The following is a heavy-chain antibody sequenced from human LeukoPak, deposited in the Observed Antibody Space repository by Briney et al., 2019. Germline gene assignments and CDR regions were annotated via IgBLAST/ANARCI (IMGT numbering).Heavy chain of an antibody. V-gene: IGHV3-23*01. CDR2: ISFSGGST. J-gene: IGHJ6*03. CDR3: AKVKDGSGSYLYYYYYMDV. Sequence: GGSLRLSCAASGFTFSSYAMSWVRQAPGKGLEWVSGISFSGGSTVYADSVKGRFTISRDNFRNTVFLQMNSLRAEDTAVYYCAKVKDGSGSYLYYYYYMDVWGKGTTVTISS. D-gene: IGHD3-10*01. CDR1: GFTFSSYA.